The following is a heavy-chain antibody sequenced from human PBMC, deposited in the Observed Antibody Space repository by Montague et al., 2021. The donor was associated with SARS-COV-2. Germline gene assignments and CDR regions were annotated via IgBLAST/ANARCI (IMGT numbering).Heavy chain of an antibody. CDR3: ARDFAHRGD. CDR2: INGVGSAT. CDR1: GFIFKDYW. J-gene: IGHJ4*02. Sequence: SLRLSCAASGFIFKDYWMHWVRQVPGKGLVWVSRINGVGSATTYADFVKGRFTISRDNAENTLYLQMDSLRAEDTAVYYCARDFAHRGDWGQGTRVTVSP. D-gene: IGHD3-10*01. V-gene: IGHV3-74*01.